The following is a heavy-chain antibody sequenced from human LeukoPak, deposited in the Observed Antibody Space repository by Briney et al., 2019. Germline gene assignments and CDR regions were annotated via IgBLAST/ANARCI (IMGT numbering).Heavy chain of an antibody. J-gene: IGHJ6*02. CDR2: ISSSSSYI. CDR3: ARVKPYDYVWGSYRSQDYYYYGMDV. CDR1: GFTFSSYS. Sequence: GGSLRLSCAASGFTFSSYSMNWVRQAPGKGLEWVSSISSSSSYIYYADSVKGRFTISRDNAKNSLYLQMNSLRAEDTAVYYCARVKPYDYVWGSYRSQDYYYYGMDVWGQGTTVTVSS. D-gene: IGHD3-16*02. V-gene: IGHV3-21*01.